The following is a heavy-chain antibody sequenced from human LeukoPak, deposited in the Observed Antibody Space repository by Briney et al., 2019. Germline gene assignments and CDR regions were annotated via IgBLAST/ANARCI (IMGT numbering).Heavy chain of an antibody. V-gene: IGHV3-23*01. CDR1: GFTFSSYG. D-gene: IGHD6-19*01. J-gene: IGHJ2*01. CDR2: ISGSGGST. Sequence: GGSLRLSCAASGFTFSSYGMSWVRQAPGKGLEWVSAISGSGGSTYYADSVKGRFTISRDNSKNTLYLQMNSLRAEDTAVYYCAKVESSGWYRYFDLWGRGTLVTVSS. CDR3: AKVESSGWYRYFDL.